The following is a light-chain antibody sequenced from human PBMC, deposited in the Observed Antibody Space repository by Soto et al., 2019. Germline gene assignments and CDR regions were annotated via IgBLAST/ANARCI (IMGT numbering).Light chain of an antibody. J-gene: IGKJ2*01. V-gene: IGKV3-15*01. CDR2: GAS. Sequence: EIVMTQSPATLSVSPGERATLSCRASQSVSSNLAWYQQKPGLAPRLLIDGASTRAAGIPARLSGSGSGTEFTHTISSLQSEDFAVYYCQQYNNWPPVYTFGQGTKLEI. CDR1: QSVSSN. CDR3: QQYNNWPPVYT.